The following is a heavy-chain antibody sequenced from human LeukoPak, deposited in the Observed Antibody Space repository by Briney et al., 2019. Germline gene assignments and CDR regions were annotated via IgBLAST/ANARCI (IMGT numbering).Heavy chain of an antibody. CDR2: IRRKAHGGTT. D-gene: IGHD3-22*01. V-gene: IGHV3-49*04. Sequence: GGSLRLSCTTSGFTFGDYAMSWVRQAPGKGLEWVRFIRRKAHGGTTGYAASVKGRFSSSRDDSKSIAYLQMNSLITEDTAVYFCTRVTYYYDNSGYFHFDSWGQGSLVTVSS. CDR1: GFTFGDYA. CDR3: TRVTYYYDNSGYFHFDS. J-gene: IGHJ4*02.